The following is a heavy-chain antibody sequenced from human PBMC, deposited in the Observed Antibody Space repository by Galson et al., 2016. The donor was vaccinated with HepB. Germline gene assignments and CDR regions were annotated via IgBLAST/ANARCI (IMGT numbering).Heavy chain of an antibody. Sequence: QSGAEVKKPGESLQISCKASGYNFTLYYIAWVRQMPGRGLEWMGIIYPGDSETRYSPSFQDHVTISADKSFTTAHLEGSSLNTSDTAIYYCTRQAFYYGSGSYFLDYWGQGTLVTVSS. CDR3: TRQAFYYGSGSYFLDY. V-gene: IGHV5-51*01. CDR2: IYPGDSET. D-gene: IGHD3-10*01. CDR1: GYNFTLYY. J-gene: IGHJ4*02.